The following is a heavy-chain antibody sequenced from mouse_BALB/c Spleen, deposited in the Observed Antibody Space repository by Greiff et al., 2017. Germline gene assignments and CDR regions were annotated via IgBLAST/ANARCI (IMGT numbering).Heavy chain of an antibody. Sequence: VQLQQPGAELVKPGASVKLSCKASGYTFTSYWMHWVKQRPGQGLEWIGEIDPSDSYTNYNQKFKGKATLTVDKSSSTAYMQLSSLTSEDSAVYYCARWDYGNPDYWGQGTTLTVSS. CDR1: GYTFTSYW. V-gene: IGHV1-69*02. CDR2: IDPSDSYT. CDR3: ARWDYGNPDY. D-gene: IGHD2-1*01. J-gene: IGHJ2*01.